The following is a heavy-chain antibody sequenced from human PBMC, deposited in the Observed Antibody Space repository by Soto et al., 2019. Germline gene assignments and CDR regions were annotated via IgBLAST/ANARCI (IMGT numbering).Heavy chain of an antibody. CDR1: GASISNSY. J-gene: IGHJ5*02. V-gene: IGHV4-59*12. D-gene: IGHD5-18*01. Sequence: SETLSLTCTVSGASISNSYWSWIRQPPGKGLEWIGHIYYSGSTKYNPSLESRVTISVDTSKNMVYLQMDSLKVEDTALYYCARDVDTTSHFNRFDPWGQGVMVTVSS. CDR2: IYYSGST. CDR3: ARDVDTTSHFNRFDP.